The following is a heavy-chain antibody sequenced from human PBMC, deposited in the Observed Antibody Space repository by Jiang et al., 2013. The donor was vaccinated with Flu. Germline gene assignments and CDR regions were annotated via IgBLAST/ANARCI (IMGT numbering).Heavy chain of an antibody. V-gene: IGHV1-8*01. Sequence: LVQSGSELKKPGASVKVSCKASGYTFTNDDINWVRQATGQGLEWVGWMNPKSGNTGYAQKFQGRVTMTRATSINTAYLELSNLRSEDTAVYYCARGVRDYGVHEFXNYYYMDVWGKGPRSPSP. D-gene: IGHD4-17*01. CDR1: GYTFTNDD. J-gene: IGHJ6*03. CDR2: MNPKSGNT. CDR3: ARGVRDYGVHEFXNYYYMDV.